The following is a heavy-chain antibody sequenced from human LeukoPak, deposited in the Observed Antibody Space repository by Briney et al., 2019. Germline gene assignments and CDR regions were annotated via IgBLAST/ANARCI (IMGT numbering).Heavy chain of an antibody. V-gene: IGHV4-39*02. CDR1: GGSISSSSYY. J-gene: IGHJ4*02. CDR3: ARDRGYYDSSGYLAY. D-gene: IGHD3-22*01. CDR2: IYYSGST. Sequence: SETLSLTCTVSGGSISSSSYYWGWIRQPPGKGLEWIGSIYYSGSTYYNPSLKSRVTISVDTSKNQFSLKLSSVTAADTAVYYCARDRGYYDSSGYLAYWGQGTLVTVSS.